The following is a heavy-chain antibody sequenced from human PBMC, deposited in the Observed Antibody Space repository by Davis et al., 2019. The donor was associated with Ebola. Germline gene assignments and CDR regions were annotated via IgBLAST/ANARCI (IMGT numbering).Heavy chain of an antibody. D-gene: IGHD2-2*01. CDR3: TREGGGYCSSTSCDNGLDP. CDR2: IYIGDKT. Sequence: GESLKISCAASGFPVSDNFMSWVRQAPGKGLEWVSTIYIGDKTQYADPVMGRFTIYRDTSKNTLYLQMNSLRVQDTAVYYCTREGGGYCSSTSCDNGLDPWGQGALVTVSS. V-gene: IGHV3-53*01. J-gene: IGHJ5*02. CDR1: GFPVSDNF.